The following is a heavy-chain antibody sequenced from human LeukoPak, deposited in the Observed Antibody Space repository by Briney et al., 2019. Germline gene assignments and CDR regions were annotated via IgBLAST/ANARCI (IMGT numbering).Heavy chain of an antibody. CDR2: VKSDGSDT. Sequence: GGSLRLSCAASGSTFSRYWMHWVRPAPGKGLVWVSRVKSDGSDTIYADSVKGRFTISRDNAKSTLYLQMDSLRAEDTAVYYCTTGIGNYYYYWGQGTLVTVAS. CDR1: GSTFSRYW. CDR3: TTGIGNYYYY. D-gene: IGHD3-10*01. V-gene: IGHV3-74*01. J-gene: IGHJ4*02.